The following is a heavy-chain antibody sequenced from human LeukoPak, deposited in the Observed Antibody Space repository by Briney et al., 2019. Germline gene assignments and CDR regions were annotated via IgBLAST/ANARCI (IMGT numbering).Heavy chain of an antibody. CDR1: GVTFTSYA. Sequence: RGCLRLSCAASGVTFTSYAMSCVRQAPGKGMEWVSGISGRGGRTYYADSVRGRFTISRDSSKKTLYLQMNSLRAEDTPVYYCVKDYGVYSEPMGAKFDYWVQGTLVSVSS. J-gene: IGHJ4*02. CDR2: ISGRGGRT. D-gene: IGHD1-26*01. CDR3: VKDYGVYSEPMGAKFDY. V-gene: IGHV3-23*01.